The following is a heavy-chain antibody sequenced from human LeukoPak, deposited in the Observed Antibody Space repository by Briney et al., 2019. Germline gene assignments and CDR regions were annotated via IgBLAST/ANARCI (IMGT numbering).Heavy chain of an antibody. CDR2: INHSGST. CDR1: GGSFSGYY. J-gene: IGHJ4*02. D-gene: IGHD3-22*01. V-gene: IGHV4-34*01. Sequence: SGALFLTFAGFGGSFSGYYWSLIRQPPGKGLEWIGGINHSGSTNYNPSLKSRVTISVDTSKNQFSLKLSSVTAADTAVYYCARAGNYYYSSGYYSHFDYWGQGTLVTVSS. CDR3: ARAGNYYYSSGYYSHFDY.